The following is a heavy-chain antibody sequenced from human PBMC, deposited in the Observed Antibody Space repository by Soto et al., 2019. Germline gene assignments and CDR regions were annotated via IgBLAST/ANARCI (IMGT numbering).Heavy chain of an antibody. Sequence: SQTLSLTCAISGYSVSSSSAAWNVIRQSPSRGLEWLGRTYYRSKWYNDYAVSVKSRITINPDTSKNQFSLQLNSVTPEDTAVYYCARRVWAAAGLYYYYGMDVWGQGTTVTVSS. D-gene: IGHD6-13*01. CDR1: GYSVSSSSAA. CDR3: ARRVWAAAGLYYYYGMDV. J-gene: IGHJ6*02. V-gene: IGHV6-1*01. CDR2: TYYRSKWYN.